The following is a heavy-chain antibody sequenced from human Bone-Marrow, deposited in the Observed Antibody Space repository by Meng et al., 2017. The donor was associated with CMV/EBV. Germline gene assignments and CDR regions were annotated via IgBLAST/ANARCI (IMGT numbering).Heavy chain of an antibody. CDR3: ARPETYYDFWTGYQKYFDY. Sequence: GGSLRLSCAASGFTFSSFWMSWVRQAPGKGLEWVANIKQDGSEKYYVDSVKGRFTISRDNAKNSVYLQMNSLRAEDTALYYCARPETYYDFWTGYQKYFDYWGQGTLVTVPS. J-gene: IGHJ4*02. V-gene: IGHV3-7*01. CDR1: GFTFSSFW. D-gene: IGHD3-3*01. CDR2: IKQDGSEK.